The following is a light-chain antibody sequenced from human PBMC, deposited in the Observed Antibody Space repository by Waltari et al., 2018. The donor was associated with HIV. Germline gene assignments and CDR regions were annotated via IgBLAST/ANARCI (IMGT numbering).Light chain of an antibody. CDR3: AAWDDRLSGRL. Sequence: QSVLAQPRSVSGTPGQRVNISCSGSSSNVRNHYVYWYQQVPGVAPKLRIYRNNQRPSGVPGRCSGSKSGTSASLAISGLRTEDEAEYYCAAWDDRLSGRLFGGGTKVTVL. V-gene: IGLV1-47*01. J-gene: IGLJ2*01. CDR2: RNN. CDR1: SSNVRNHY.